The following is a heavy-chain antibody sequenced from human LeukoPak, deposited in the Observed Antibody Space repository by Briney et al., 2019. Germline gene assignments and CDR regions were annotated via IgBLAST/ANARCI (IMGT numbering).Heavy chain of an antibody. V-gene: IGHV1-2*02. D-gene: IGHD3-22*01. CDR3: ARDRGMSTYYYDSSGSNGLDY. CDR1: GYTFTGYY. J-gene: IGHJ4*01. CDR2: INPNSGGT. Sequence: GASVKVSCKASGYTFTGYYMHWVRQAPGQGLEWMGWINPNSGGTNYAQKFQGRVTMTRDTSISTAYMELSRLRSDDTAVYYCARDRGMSTYYYDSSGSNGLDYWGQEPWSPSPQ.